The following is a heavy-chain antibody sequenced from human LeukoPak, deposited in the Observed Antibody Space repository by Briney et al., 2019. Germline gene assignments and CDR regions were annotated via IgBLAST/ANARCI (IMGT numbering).Heavy chain of an antibody. J-gene: IGHJ3*02. Sequence: PGGSLRLSCAASGITFANAWMNWVRQAPGRGLEWVGRIKSKTDGGTTDHAAPVKGRFTISRDDSKNTLYLQMNSLETEDTAIYYCIIDRRSPRAFDIWGQGTMVTVSS. CDR1: GITFANAW. V-gene: IGHV3-15*07. D-gene: IGHD1-26*01. CDR2: IKSKTDGGTT. CDR3: IIDRRSPRAFDI.